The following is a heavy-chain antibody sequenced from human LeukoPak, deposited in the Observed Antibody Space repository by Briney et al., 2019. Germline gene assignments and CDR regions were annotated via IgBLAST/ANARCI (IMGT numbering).Heavy chain of an antibody. J-gene: IGHJ4*02. Sequence: NPSETLSLTCAVYGGSFSGYYWSWVRQPPGKGLEWIGEINHSGSTTYNPSLKRRVTISVDTSKNQFSLKLSSVTAADTAVYYCARGTMVRGVIRHFDYWGQGTLVTVSS. D-gene: IGHD3-10*01. CDR3: ARGTMVRGVIRHFDY. CDR1: GGSFSGYY. V-gene: IGHV4-34*01. CDR2: INHSGST.